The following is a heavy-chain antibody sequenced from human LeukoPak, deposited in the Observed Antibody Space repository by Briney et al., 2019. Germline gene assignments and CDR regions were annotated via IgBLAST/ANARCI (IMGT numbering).Heavy chain of an antibody. V-gene: IGHV1-3*01. Sequence: ASVKVSCKASGYTFTSYAMHWVRQAPGQRLEWMGWINAGNGNTKYSQKFQGRVTITRDTSASTAYMELSSLRSEDTAVYYCARDRQYSYGYSELDYWGQGTLVTVSS. CDR1: GYTFTSYA. D-gene: IGHD5-18*01. CDR2: INAGNGNT. J-gene: IGHJ4*02. CDR3: ARDRQYSYGYSELDY.